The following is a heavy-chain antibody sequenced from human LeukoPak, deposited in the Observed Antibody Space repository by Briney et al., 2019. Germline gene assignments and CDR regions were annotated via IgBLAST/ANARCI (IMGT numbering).Heavy chain of an antibody. D-gene: IGHD3-22*01. CDR3: ATTYYYDSSGPDAFDI. CDR2: IYYSGSA. J-gene: IGHJ3*02. CDR1: VGSLSSYY. Sequence: PSETLSLTCLVSVGSLSSYYWRWIRQPPGKGLAWMGLIYYSGSANYNPSLKSRVTISIDASKNQFSLKLSSVTAADTAVYYCATTYYYDSSGPDAFDIWGQGTMVTVSS. V-gene: IGHV4-59*01.